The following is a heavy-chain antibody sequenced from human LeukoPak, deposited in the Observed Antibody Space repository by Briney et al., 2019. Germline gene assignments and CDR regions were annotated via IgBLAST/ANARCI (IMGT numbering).Heavy chain of an antibody. D-gene: IGHD6-19*01. J-gene: IGHJ5*02. CDR1: GGSISSGGYY. V-gene: IGHV4-39*07. CDR2: IYHSGST. CDR3: VRDPKSAVAADWFDP. Sequence: SETLSLTCTVSGGSISSGGYYWGWIRQPPGKGLEWIGSIYHSGSTYYNPSLKSRVTISVDTSKNQFSLKLSSVTAADTAVYYCVRDPKSAVAADWFDPWGQGTLVTVSS.